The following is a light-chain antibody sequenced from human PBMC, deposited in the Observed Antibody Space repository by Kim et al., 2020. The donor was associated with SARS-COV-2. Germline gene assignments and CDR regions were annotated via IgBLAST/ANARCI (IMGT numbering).Light chain of an antibody. CDR3: ALWDDSLNGWV. CDR1: SSNIGKNT. J-gene: IGLJ2*01. Sequence: GQRVTISCSGTSSNIGKNTVNWYQQFPQTAPKVVIFSTHQRASGVPDRFSGSKSGTSASLVISGLQSEDEADYYCALWDDSLNGWVFGGGTQLTVL. V-gene: IGLV1-44*01. CDR2: STH.